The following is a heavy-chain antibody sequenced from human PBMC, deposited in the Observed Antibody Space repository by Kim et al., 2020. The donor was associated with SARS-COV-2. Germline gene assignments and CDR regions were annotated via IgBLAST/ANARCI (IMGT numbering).Heavy chain of an antibody. CDR3: ARDRLDGITFF. J-gene: IGHJ4*02. Sequence: SETLSLTCTVSGYSISSGYYWGWIRQPPGKGLEWIGSIYHSGSTYYNPSLKSRVTISVDTSKNQFSLKLSSVTAADTAVYYCARDRLDGITFFWGQGTLVTVSS. CDR2: IYHSGST. D-gene: IGHD1-20*01. V-gene: IGHV4-38-2*02. CDR1: GYSISSGYY.